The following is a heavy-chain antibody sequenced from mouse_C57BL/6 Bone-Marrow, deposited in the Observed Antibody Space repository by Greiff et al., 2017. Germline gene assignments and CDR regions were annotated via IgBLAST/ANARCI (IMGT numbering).Heavy chain of an antibody. D-gene: IGHD3-2*02. V-gene: IGHV1-22*01. CDR1: GYTFTDYN. Sequence: VHVKQSGPELVKPGASVKMSCKASGYTFTDYNMHWVKQSHGKSLEWIGYINPNNGGTSYNQKFKGKATLTVNKSSSTAYMELRSLTSEDSAVYYCARKKGWPFDYWGQGTTLTVSS. CDR2: INPNNGGT. CDR3: ARKKGWPFDY. J-gene: IGHJ2*01.